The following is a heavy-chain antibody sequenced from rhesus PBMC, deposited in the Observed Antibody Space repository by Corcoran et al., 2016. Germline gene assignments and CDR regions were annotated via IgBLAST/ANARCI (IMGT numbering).Heavy chain of an antibody. V-gene: IGHV4S14*01. J-gene: IGHJ2*01. D-gene: IGHD5-42*01. CDR1: GYSISSGYY. CDR3: ARVGSSWSEWDTVGTEWYFDL. CDR2: IDGSGGSN. Sequence: QVQLQESGPGLVKPSETLSLTCAVSGYSISSGYYWGWIRQPPGKGLEWIGRIDGSGGSNYLNPSLNGRVTLSVDTAKNQFSLKLSSVTAADTAVYYCARVGSSWSEWDTVGTEWYFDLWGPGTPITISS.